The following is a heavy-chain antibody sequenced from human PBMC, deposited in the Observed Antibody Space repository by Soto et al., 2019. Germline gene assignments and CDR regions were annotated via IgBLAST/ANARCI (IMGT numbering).Heavy chain of an antibody. CDR2: IIYDGSTK. J-gene: IGHJ4*02. D-gene: IGHD3-10*01. CDR3: AKDRMGAGVRGYFDY. Sequence: QVQLVESGGGVVQPGRSLRLSCAASGFTFSSYGMHWVRQAPGKGLEWVAVIIYDGSTKYYADSVKGGFTISRDNSKSTLYLQMNSLRAEDTAVYYCAKDRMGAGVRGYFDYWGQGTLVTVSS. V-gene: IGHV3-30*18. CDR1: GFTFSSYG.